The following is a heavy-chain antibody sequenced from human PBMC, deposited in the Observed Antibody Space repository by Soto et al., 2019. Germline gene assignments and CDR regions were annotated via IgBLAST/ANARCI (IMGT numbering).Heavy chain of an antibody. D-gene: IGHD2-2*01. Sequence: SQTLSLTCAISGDSVSSNSAAWNWIRQSPSRGLEWLGRTYYRSKWYNDYAVSVKSRITINPDTSKNQFSLQLNSVTPEDTAVYYCARLGYCSSTSCSGGGMDVWGQGXTVTVYS. J-gene: IGHJ6*02. CDR2: TYYRSKWYN. CDR1: GDSVSSNSAA. V-gene: IGHV6-1*01. CDR3: ARLGYCSSTSCSGGGMDV.